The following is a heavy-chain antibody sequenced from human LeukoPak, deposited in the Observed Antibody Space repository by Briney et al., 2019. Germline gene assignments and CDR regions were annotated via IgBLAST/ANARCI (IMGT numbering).Heavy chain of an antibody. V-gene: IGHV4-31*03. D-gene: IGHD5-18*01. Sequence: SQTLSLTCTVSGGSISSGGYYWSWIRQHPGKGLEWIGYIYYSGSTYYNPSLKSRVTISVDTPKNQFSLKLSSVTAADTAVYYCARGTDTWWFDPWGQGTLVTVSS. CDR3: ARGTDTWWFDP. CDR1: GGSISSGGYY. J-gene: IGHJ5*02. CDR2: IYYSGST.